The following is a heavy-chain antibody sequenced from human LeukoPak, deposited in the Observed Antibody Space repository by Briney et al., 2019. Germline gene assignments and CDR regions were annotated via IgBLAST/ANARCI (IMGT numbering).Heavy chain of an antibody. CDR1: GGSISSYY. Sequence: PSETLSLTCTVSGGSISSYYWSWIRQPAGKGLEWIGRIYTSGSTNYNPSLKSRVTMSVDTSKNQFSLKLSSVTAADTAVYYCARGGDFWSGRNWCDPWGQGTLVTVSS. V-gene: IGHV4-4*07. CDR3: ARGGDFWSGRNWCDP. CDR2: IYTSGST. J-gene: IGHJ5*02. D-gene: IGHD3-3*01.